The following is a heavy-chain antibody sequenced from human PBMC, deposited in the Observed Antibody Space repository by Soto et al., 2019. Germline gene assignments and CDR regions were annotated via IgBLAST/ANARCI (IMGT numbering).Heavy chain of an antibody. CDR3: ARSVAVAGLDY. CDR2: ISYEESKK. Sequence: PGGSLRLSCAASGFTFSGYAIHWVRQAPGKGLEWVTVISYEESKKYYADSVKGRFTISRDNSKNTVYLQMNSLRPEDTAIYYCARSVAVAGLDYWGQGTLVTVSS. J-gene: IGHJ4*02. V-gene: IGHV3-30-3*01. D-gene: IGHD6-19*01. CDR1: GFTFSGYA.